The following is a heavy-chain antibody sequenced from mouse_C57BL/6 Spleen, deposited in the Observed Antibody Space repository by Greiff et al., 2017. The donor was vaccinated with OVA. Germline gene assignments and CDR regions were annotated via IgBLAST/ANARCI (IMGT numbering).Heavy chain of an antibody. D-gene: IGHD4-1*01. CDR1: GFTFSSYA. Sequence: EVQLQESGGGLVKPGGSLKLSCAASGFTFSSYAMSWVRQTPEKRLEWVATISDGGSYTYYPDNVKGRFTISRDNAKNNLYLQMSHLKSEDTAMYYCAREKAGTYAMDYWGQGTSVTVSS. CDR2: ISDGGSYT. V-gene: IGHV5-4*01. CDR3: AREKAGTYAMDY. J-gene: IGHJ4*01.